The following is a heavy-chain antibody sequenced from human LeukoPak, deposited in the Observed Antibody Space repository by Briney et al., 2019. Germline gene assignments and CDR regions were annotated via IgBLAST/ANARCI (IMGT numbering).Heavy chain of an antibody. J-gene: IGHJ3*02. V-gene: IGHV3-30*02. CDR2: IRYDGSNK. CDR1: GFTFSSYG. Sequence: GGSLRLSCAASGFTFSSYGMHWVRQAPGKGLEWVAFIRYDGSNKYYADSVKGRFTISRDNSKNTLYLQMNSLRAEDTAVYYCAREAYYDFWSGRPGAFDIWGQGTMVTVSS. CDR3: AREAYYDFWSGRPGAFDI. D-gene: IGHD3-3*01.